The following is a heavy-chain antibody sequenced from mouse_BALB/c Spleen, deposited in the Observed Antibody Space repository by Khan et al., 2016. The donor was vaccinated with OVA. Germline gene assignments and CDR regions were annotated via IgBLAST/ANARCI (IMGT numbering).Heavy chain of an antibody. CDR1: GFTFTNYG. CDR2: INTYTGEP. Sequence: LVESGPELKKPGETVQISCKASGFTFTNYGMNWVGQAPGKGLKWMGWINTYTGEPTFTDDFKGRFAFSLETSASTAYLQINSLKNEDTATYVGARVRYNGTMDFWGQGTSVTVSS. D-gene: IGHD2-14*01. J-gene: IGHJ4*01. CDR3: ARVRYNGTMDF. V-gene: IGHV9-3-1*01.